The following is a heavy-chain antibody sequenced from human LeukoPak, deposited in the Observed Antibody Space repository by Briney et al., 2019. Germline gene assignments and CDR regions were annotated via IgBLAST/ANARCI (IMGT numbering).Heavy chain of an antibody. D-gene: IGHD6-19*01. J-gene: IGHJ3*02. CDR3: AKGYTPLAVAGLGSDAFDI. V-gene: IGHV3-9*03. Sequence: PGGSLRLSCAASGFTFDDYAMHWVRQAPGKGLEWVSGISWNSGSIGYADSVKGRFTISRDNAKNSLYLQMNSLRAEDMALYYCAKGYTPLAVAGLGSDAFDIWGQGTMVTVSS. CDR1: GFTFDDYA. CDR2: ISWNSGSI.